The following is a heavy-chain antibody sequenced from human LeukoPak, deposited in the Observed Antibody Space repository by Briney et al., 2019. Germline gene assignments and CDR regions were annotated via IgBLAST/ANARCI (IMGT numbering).Heavy chain of an antibody. D-gene: IGHD4-17*01. CDR1: GYSCTVYY. CDR2: INPKSGGT. J-gene: IGHJ4*02. V-gene: IGHV1-2*02. CDR3: ASLYGDYVASDY. Sequence: GASVKVSCKASGYSCTVYYMHWGRQAPGQGLEWMGWINPKSGGTNYSQKFLGSVTMTRDTSINTAYMELSRLRSDDTAVYYCASLYGDYVASDYWGQGTLVTVSS.